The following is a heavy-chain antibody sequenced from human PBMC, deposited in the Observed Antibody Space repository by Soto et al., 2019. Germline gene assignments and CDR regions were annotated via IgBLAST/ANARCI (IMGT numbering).Heavy chain of an antibody. Sequence: QVQLVESGGGVVQPGRSLRLSCAASGFTFSSYGMHWVRQAPGKGLEWVAVISYDGSNKYYADSVKGRFTISRDNSKNTLYLQRNSLRAEDTAVYYCAKDGVPLGYQLPHPNWFDHWGQGTLVTVSS. D-gene: IGHD2-2*01. CDR2: ISYDGSNK. V-gene: IGHV3-30*18. J-gene: IGHJ5*02. CDR3: AKDGVPLGYQLPHPNWFDH. CDR1: GFTFSSYG.